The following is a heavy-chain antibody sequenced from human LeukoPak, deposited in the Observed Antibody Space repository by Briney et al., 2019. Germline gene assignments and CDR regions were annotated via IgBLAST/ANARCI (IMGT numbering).Heavy chain of an antibody. CDR2: ISYDGSNK. V-gene: IGHV3-30*04. CDR1: GFTFSSYA. J-gene: IGHJ4*02. Sequence: GGSLRLSCAASGFTFSSYAMNWVRQAPGKGLEWVAVISYDGSNKYYADSVKGRFTISRDNSKNALYLQMNSLRAEDTAVYYCARDSLPYCSSTSCQFFDYWGQGTLVTVSS. D-gene: IGHD2-2*01. CDR3: ARDSLPYCSSTSCQFFDY.